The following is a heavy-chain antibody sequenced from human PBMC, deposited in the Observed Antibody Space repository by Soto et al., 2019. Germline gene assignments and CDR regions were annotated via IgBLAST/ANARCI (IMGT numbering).Heavy chain of an antibody. CDR3: ASLGTTMTSVDY. J-gene: IGHJ4*02. V-gene: IGHV4-4*02. CDR2: IFHSGTT. Sequence: SETLSLTCAVSGGSISSSHWWSWVRPPPGKGLEWIGQIFHSGTTNYNPSLKSRVNISLDKSKKQFSLQLSSVTAADTAVYYCASLGTTMTSVDYWGQGTLVTVSS. D-gene: IGHD4-17*01. CDR1: GGSISSSHW.